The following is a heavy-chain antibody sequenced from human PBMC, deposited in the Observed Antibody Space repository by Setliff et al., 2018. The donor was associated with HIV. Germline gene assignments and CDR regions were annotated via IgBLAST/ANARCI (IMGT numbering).Heavy chain of an antibody. D-gene: IGHD3-22*01. CDR2: IFYRGST. CDR3: AIVNYATTDYYTNFYYYYMDV. CDR1: GGSISTYY. Sequence: PSETLSLTCNVSGGSISTYYWSWIRQPPGKGLEWIGYIFYRGSTNYKPSLESRVTISLDTSKNKFSLKLTSVTAADTAIYYCAIVNYATTDYYTNFYYYYMDVLCKGTTVTVSS. J-gene: IGHJ6*03. V-gene: IGHV4-59*01.